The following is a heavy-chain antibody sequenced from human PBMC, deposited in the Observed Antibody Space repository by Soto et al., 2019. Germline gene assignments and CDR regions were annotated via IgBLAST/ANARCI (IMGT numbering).Heavy chain of an antibody. CDR3: PRHARRRYGDYDY. CDR1: GDSISSGDYY. Sequence: QVHLQESGPGLVKPSQTLSLTCTVSGDSISSGDYYWTWIRQPPGKGLEWIGYIYYSGTTYRNPSLKSRVSISVDTSKNQLSLQLTSVTVADTAVYYCPRHARRRYGDYDYWGQGTLVTVSS. J-gene: IGHJ4*02. CDR2: IYYSGTT. V-gene: IGHV4-30-4*01. D-gene: IGHD4-17*01.